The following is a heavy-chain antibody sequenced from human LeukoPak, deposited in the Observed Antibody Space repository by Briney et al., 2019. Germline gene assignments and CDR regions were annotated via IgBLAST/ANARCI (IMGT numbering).Heavy chain of an antibody. CDR1: GGTFSSYA. Sequence: SVKVSCKASGGTFSSYAISWVRQAPGQGLEWMGGIIPIFGTANYAQKFQGRVTITTDESTSTAYMELSSLRSEDTAVYYCARDQGGIVGVPGYWGQGTLVTVSS. V-gene: IGHV1-69*05. D-gene: IGHD1-26*01. CDR2: IIPIFGTA. CDR3: ARDQGGIVGVPGY. J-gene: IGHJ4*02.